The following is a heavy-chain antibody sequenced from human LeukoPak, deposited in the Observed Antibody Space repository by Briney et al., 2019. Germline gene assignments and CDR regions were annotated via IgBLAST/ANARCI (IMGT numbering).Heavy chain of an antibody. V-gene: IGHV3-30-3*01. Sequence: GGSLRLSCAASGFTFSSCAMHWVRQAPGKGLEWVAVISYDGSNKYYADSVKGRFTISRDNSKNTLYLQMNSLRAEDTAVYHCARESSIAARQGYFDYWGQGTLVTVSS. J-gene: IGHJ4*02. CDR3: ARESSIAARQGYFDY. CDR2: ISYDGSNK. CDR1: GFTFSSCA. D-gene: IGHD6-6*01.